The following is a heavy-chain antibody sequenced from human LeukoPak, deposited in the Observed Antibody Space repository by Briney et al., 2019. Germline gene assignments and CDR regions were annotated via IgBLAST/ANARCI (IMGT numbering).Heavy chain of an antibody. D-gene: IGHD6-13*01. Sequence: ASVKVSCKASGYTFTSYYMHWVRQAPGQGLEWMGIINPSGGSTSYAQKFQGRVTMTRDMSTSTVYMELRSLRSDDTAVYYCARDLAAPSADNWFDPWGQGTLVTVSS. J-gene: IGHJ5*02. CDR3: ARDLAAPSADNWFDP. CDR1: GYTFTSYY. CDR2: INPSGGST. V-gene: IGHV1-46*01.